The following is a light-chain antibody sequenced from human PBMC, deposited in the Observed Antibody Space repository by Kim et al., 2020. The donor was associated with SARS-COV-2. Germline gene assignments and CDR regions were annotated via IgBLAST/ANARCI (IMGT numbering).Light chain of an antibody. CDR1: SLRSYY. V-gene: IGLV3-19*01. J-gene: IGLJ1*01. CDR2: GKN. Sequence: SSELTQDPAVSVALGQTVRITCQGDSLRSYYASWYQQKPGQAPVLVIYGKNNRPSGIPDRFSGSSSGNTASLTITGAQAEDEADYYCNSRDSSGNHPFGTETKVTVL. CDR3: NSRDSSGNHP.